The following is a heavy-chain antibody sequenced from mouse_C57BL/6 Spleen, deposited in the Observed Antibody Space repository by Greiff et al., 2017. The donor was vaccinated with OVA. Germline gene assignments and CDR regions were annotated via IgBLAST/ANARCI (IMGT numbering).Heavy chain of an antibody. CDR2: IHPNSGST. Sequence: QVQLQQPGAELVKPGASVKLSCKASGYTFTSYWMHWVKQRPGQGLEWIGMIHPNSGSTNYNEKFKSKATLTVDKSSSTAYMQLSSLTSEDSAVYYCARQLTGPYYFDYWGQGTTLTVSS. D-gene: IGHD4-1*01. CDR1: GYTFTSYW. CDR3: ARQLTGPYYFDY. V-gene: IGHV1-64*01. J-gene: IGHJ2*01.